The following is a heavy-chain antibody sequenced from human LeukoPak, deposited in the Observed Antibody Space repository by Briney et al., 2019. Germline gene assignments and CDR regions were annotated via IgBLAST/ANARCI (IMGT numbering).Heavy chain of an antibody. CDR2: LSGSGGST. CDR3: AKGVDDYVWGSNGLDV. J-gene: IGHJ6*02. D-gene: IGHD3-16*01. V-gene: IGHV3-23*01. CDR1: GFGFSSYA. Sequence: GGSLRLSCAASGFGFSSYAMSWVRQAPGKGLEWVSALSGSGGSTYYADSVKGRFTISRDNSKKTLFLQMNSLRAEDTAVYYCAKGVDDYVWGSNGLDVWGQGTTVTVAS.